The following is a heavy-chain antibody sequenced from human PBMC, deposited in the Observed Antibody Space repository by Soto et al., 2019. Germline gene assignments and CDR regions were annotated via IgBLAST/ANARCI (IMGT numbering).Heavy chain of an antibody. J-gene: IGHJ6*03. V-gene: IGHV1-8*01. CDR3: ARVWSGYYPSGWSEYYMDV. CDR1: GYTFTSYD. D-gene: IGHD3-3*01. CDR2: MNPNSGNT. Sequence: ASVKVSCKASGYTFTSYDINWVRQATGQGLEWMGWMNPNSGNTGYAQKFQGRVTMTRNTSISTAYMELSSLRSEDTAVYYCARVWSGYYPSGWSEYYMDVWGKGTTVTVSS.